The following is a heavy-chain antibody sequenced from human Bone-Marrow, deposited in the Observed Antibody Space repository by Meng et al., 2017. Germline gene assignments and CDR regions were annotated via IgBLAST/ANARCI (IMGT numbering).Heavy chain of an antibody. J-gene: IGHJ4*02. Sequence: SVKVSCKASGGTFSSYAISWVRQAPGQGLEWMGGIIPIFGTANYAQKFQGRVTITTDESTSTAYMELSSLRSEDTAVYYCARSLNVATSFPSSWYGYYFDYWGQGTLVTVSS. CDR3: ARSLNVATSFPSSWYGYYFDY. D-gene: IGHD6-13*01. CDR1: GGTFSSYA. CDR2: IIPIFGTA. V-gene: IGHV1-69*05.